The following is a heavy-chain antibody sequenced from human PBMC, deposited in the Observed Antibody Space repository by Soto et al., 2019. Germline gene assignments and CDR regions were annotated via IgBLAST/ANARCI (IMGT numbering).Heavy chain of an antibody. CDR1: GFTFSSYW. Sequence: GGSLRLSCAASGFTFSSYWMSWVRQAPGKGLEWVANIKQDGSEKYYVDSVKGRFTISRDNAKNSLYLQMNSLRAEDTAVYYCARDEGDYDILTGYYPFDYWGQGTLVTISS. V-gene: IGHV3-7*01. J-gene: IGHJ4*02. D-gene: IGHD3-9*01. CDR3: ARDEGDYDILTGYYPFDY. CDR2: IKQDGSEK.